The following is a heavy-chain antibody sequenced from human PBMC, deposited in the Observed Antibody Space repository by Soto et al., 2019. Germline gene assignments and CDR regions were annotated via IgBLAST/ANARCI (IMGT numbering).Heavy chain of an antibody. CDR1: GFTFSSYA. V-gene: IGHV3-30-3*01. D-gene: IGHD2-15*01. J-gene: IGHJ6*02. Sequence: PGGSLRLSCAASGFTFSSYAMHWVRQAPGKGLEWVAVISYDGSNKYYADSVKGRFTISRDNSNNTLYLQMNSLRAEDTAVYYCARGGTRPADIVVVVAPAAGAGPIYGMDVWGQGTTVTVSS. CDR2: ISYDGSNK. CDR3: ARGGTRPADIVVVVAPAAGAGPIYGMDV.